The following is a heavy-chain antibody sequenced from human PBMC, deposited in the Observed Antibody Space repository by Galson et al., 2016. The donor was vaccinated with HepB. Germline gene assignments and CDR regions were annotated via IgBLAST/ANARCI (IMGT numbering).Heavy chain of an antibody. Sequence: SLRLSCAASGFTFTNYWMTWVRQAPGKGLEWVANIKEDGTEKCYADSVKGRFTISGDNARNSLYLQMNSLRAEDTGIYYCAREGLADGSYFDYWGRGTLVTVS. J-gene: IGHJ4*02. CDR2: IKEDGTEK. V-gene: IGHV3-7*01. D-gene: IGHD5-24*01. CDR3: AREGLADGSYFDY. CDR1: GFTFTNYW.